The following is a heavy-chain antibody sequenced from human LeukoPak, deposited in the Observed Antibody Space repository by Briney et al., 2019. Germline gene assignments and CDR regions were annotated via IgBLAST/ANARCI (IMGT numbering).Heavy chain of an antibody. CDR3: ARSDYGSGNYYWSLDY. V-gene: IGHV4-4*02. CDR2: IYHSGST. Sequence: PSGTLSLTCAVSGGSISSSNWWSWARQPPGKGLEWIGEIYHSGSTNYNPSLKSRVTISVDKSKNQFSLKLNSVTAADTAVYYCARSDYGSGNYYWSLDYWGQGTLVTVSS. CDR1: GGSISSSNW. J-gene: IGHJ4*02. D-gene: IGHD3-10*01.